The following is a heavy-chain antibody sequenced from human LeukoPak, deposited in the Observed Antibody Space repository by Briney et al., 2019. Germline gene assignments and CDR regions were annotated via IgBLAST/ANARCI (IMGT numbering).Heavy chain of an antibody. V-gene: IGHV1-18*01. J-gene: IGHJ5*02. D-gene: IGHD1-26*01. CDR1: GYTFTSYG. CDR3: ARDRIAKLGGSYRYNCFDP. Sequence: ASVKVSCKASGYTFTSYGISWVRQAPGHGLEWMGWISAYNGNTNIAEKFQSRVTMTTDTSTGTAYMELRSLTSDDTALYYCARDRIAKLGGSYRYNCFDPWGQGTLVTVSS. CDR2: ISAYNGNT.